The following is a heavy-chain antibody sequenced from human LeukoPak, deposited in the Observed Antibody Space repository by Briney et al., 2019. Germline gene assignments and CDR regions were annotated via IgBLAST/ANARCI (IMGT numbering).Heavy chain of an antibody. CDR3: AKEEILRFLEWYPLFDY. Sequence: GRSLRLSCAASGFTFSSYAMSWVRQSPGKGLEWVSAISGSGGSTYYADSVKGRFTISRDNSKNTLYLQMNSLRAEDTAVYYCAKEEILRFLEWYPLFDYWGQGTLVTVSS. CDR1: GFTFSSYA. V-gene: IGHV3-23*01. D-gene: IGHD3-3*01. CDR2: ISGSGGST. J-gene: IGHJ4*02.